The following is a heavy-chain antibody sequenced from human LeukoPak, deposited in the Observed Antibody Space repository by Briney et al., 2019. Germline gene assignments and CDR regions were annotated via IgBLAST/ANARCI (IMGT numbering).Heavy chain of an antibody. Sequence: SETLSLTCAVSGGSISSGGYSWRWLRQPPGKGLEWIGYIYYSGSTYYNPSLKSRVTISVDTSKNQFSLKLSSVTAADTAVYYCASTSSYDFWSGYDYWGQGTLVTVSS. V-gene: IGHV4-30-4*07. CDR2: IYYSGST. CDR3: ASTSSYDFWSGYDY. J-gene: IGHJ4*02. D-gene: IGHD3-3*01. CDR1: GGSISSGGYS.